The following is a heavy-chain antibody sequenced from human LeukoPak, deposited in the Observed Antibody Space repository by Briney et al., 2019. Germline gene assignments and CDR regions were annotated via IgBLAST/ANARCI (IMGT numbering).Heavy chain of an antibody. J-gene: IGHJ5*02. CDR1: GYTFTGHY. Sequence: ASVKVSCKASGYTFTGHYMHWVRQAPGQGLEWMGLINPSGSSTIYAQKFQGRVTMTRDMSTSTDYMELRSLRSDDTAVYYCARDGGSSWFDPWGQGTLVTVSS. D-gene: IGHD6-13*01. CDR2: INPSGSST. CDR3: ARDGGSSWFDP. V-gene: IGHV1-46*01.